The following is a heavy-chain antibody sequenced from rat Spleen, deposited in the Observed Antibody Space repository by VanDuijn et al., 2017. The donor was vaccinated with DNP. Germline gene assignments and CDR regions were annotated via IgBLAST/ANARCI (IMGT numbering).Heavy chain of an antibody. CDR1: GFSLTDYI. D-gene: IGHD1-5*01. V-gene: IGHV2-15*01. J-gene: IGHJ2*01. Sequence: QVQLKESGPGLVQPSQTLSLTCTVSGFSLTDYIVMWVLQPPGKGLEWIAAISSGGSKHYNSALESRLSISRDTSQSQVFLKMTSVQTEDTAIYFCTRDDIGTTRFDYWGQGVMVTVSS. CDR3: TRDDIGTTRFDY. CDR2: ISSGGSK.